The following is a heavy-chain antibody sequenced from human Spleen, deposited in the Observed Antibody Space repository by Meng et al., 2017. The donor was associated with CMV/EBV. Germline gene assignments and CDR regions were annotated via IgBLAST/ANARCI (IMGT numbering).Heavy chain of an antibody. Sequence: GGSLRLSCAASGFTFIFYWIHWVRQAPGKGLVWVSRINTDGSRIRYEDSVKGRFTITRDKVQKTLYLQMNRLRVEDTAVYYCVRRAPEGTDYWGQGTLVTVSS. CDR3: VRRAPEGTDY. D-gene: IGHD1-1*01. CDR1: GFTFIFYW. CDR2: INTDGSRI. J-gene: IGHJ4*02. V-gene: IGHV3-74*01.